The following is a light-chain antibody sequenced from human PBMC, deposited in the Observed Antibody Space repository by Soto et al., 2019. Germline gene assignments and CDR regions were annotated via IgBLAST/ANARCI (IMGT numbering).Light chain of an antibody. CDR1: QSISSW. Sequence: EIQMTQSPSTLSASVGDRVTITCRASQSISSWVAWYQQKPGKAPKLLIYDASSLESGVPSRFSGSGSGTQFALTISILQPDDLATYYCQHYNSYPLTFGEGTKVEIK. CDR2: DAS. CDR3: QHYNSYPLT. J-gene: IGKJ1*01. V-gene: IGKV1-5*01.